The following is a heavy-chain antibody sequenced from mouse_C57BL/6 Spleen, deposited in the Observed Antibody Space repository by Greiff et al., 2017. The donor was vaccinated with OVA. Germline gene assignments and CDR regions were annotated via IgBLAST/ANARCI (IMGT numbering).Heavy chain of an antibody. CDR3: ARYRHAMDY. Sequence: EVKVVESGGGLVQPGGSLSLSCAASGFTFTDYYMSWVRQPPGKALEWLGFIRNKANGYTKEYSASVKGRFTISRDNSQSILYLQMNALRAEDSATYYCARYRHAMDYWGQGTSVTVSS. CDR2: IRNKANGYTK. CDR1: GFTFTDYY. J-gene: IGHJ4*01. V-gene: IGHV7-3*01.